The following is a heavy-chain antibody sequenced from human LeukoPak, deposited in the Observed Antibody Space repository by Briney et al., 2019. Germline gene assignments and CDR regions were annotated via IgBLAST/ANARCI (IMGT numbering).Heavy chain of an antibody. Sequence: GASVKVSCKASGGTFSSYAISWVRQAPGQGLEWMGGIIPIFGTANYAQKFQGRVTITADESTSTAYMELSSLRSEDTAVYYCARVHNWNDIYFDYWGQGTLVTVSS. CDR1: GGTFSSYA. CDR2: IIPIFGTA. D-gene: IGHD1-1*01. V-gene: IGHV1-69*13. CDR3: ARVHNWNDIYFDY. J-gene: IGHJ4*02.